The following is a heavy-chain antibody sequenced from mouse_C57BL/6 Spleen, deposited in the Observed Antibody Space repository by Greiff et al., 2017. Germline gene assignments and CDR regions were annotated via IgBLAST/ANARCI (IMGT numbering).Heavy chain of an antibody. CDR3: ARSGDDYEGAWFAY. J-gene: IGHJ3*01. CDR1: GYTFTSYW. D-gene: IGHD2-4*01. Sequence: VKLQQPGAELVKPGASVKMSCKASGYTFTSYWITWVKQRPGQGLEWIGDIYPGSGSTNYNEKFKSKATLTVDTSSSTAYMQLSSLTSEDAAVYYCARSGDDYEGAWFAYWGQGTLVTVSA. CDR2: IYPGSGST. V-gene: IGHV1-55*01.